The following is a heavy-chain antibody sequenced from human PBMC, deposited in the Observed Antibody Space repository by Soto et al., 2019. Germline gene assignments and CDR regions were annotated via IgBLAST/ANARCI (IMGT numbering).Heavy chain of an antibody. V-gene: IGHV1-69*06. CDR1: GGTFSSYA. CDR2: IIPIFGTA. D-gene: IGHD3-10*01. J-gene: IGHJ4*02. CDR3: ARDRVPDYYGSGSYFVLDY. Sequence: QVQLVQSGAEVKKPGSSVKVSCKASGGTFSSYAISWVRQAPGQGLEWMGGIIPIFGTANYAQKFQGRVTITADKSTSTAYMELSSLRSEDTAVYYCARDRVPDYYGSGSYFVLDYWGQGTLVTVSS.